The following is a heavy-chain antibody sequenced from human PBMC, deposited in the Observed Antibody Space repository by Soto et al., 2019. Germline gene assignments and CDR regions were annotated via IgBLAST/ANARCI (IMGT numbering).Heavy chain of an antibody. D-gene: IGHD2-8*01. CDR2: IYYSGST. CDR1: GGSISSYY. J-gene: IGHJ2*01. CDR3: ARNGLAVPGGLSYFDL. Sequence: QVQLQESGPGLVKPSETLSLTCTVSGGSISSYYWSWIRQPPGKGLEWIGYIYYSGSTNYNPSLKSRVTISVDTSKNQFSLKLSSVTAADTAVYYCARNGLAVPGGLSYFDLWGRGTLVTVSS. V-gene: IGHV4-59*01.